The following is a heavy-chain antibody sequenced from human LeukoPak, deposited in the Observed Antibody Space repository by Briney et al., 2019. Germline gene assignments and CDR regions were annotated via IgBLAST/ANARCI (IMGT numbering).Heavy chain of an antibody. V-gene: IGHV1-69*05. CDR1: EGTFSSYA. CDR3: ARGNIVVVPAATDYYYYMDV. D-gene: IGHD2-2*01. CDR2: IIPIFGTA. Sequence: SVKVSCKASEGTFSSYAISWVRQAPGQGLEWMGGIIPIFGTANYAQKFQGRVTITTDESTSTAYMELSSLRSEDTAVYYCARGNIVVVPAATDYYYYMDVWGKGTTVTVSS. J-gene: IGHJ6*03.